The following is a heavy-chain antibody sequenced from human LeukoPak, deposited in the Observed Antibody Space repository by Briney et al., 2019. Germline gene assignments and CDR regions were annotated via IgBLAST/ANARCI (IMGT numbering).Heavy chain of an antibody. V-gene: IGHV3-23*01. CDR2: ISGSGGST. J-gene: IGHJ1*01. D-gene: IGHD4/OR15-4a*01. Sequence: GGSLRLSCAASGFTFDISAMTWVRQAPEKGLEWVSAISGSGGSTYYADSVKGRFTISRDNSKNTVYLQINSLRAEDTAVYYCAKDLGAYRLFQNWGQGTLVTVSS. CDR1: GFTFDISA. CDR3: AKDLGAYRLFQN.